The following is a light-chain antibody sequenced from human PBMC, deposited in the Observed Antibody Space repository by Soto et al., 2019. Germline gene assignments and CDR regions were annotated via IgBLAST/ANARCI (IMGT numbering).Light chain of an antibody. CDR2: EAS. J-gene: IGKJ5*01. V-gene: IGKV1D-12*01. CDR1: QGITNR. CDR3: QQANCFPIT. Sequence: DIQMTQSPSSISASVGDRVTITCRASQGITNRLAWYQQKPGQAPTLLIYEASNLQSGVPSRISGSGSGTDFNLTISSLQPEDFANYYCQQANCFPITFGQGTRLEIK.